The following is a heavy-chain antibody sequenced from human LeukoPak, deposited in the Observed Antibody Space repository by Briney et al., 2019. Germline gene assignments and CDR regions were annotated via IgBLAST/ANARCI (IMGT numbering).Heavy chain of an antibody. D-gene: IGHD7-27*01. CDR3: ARATKTGDYYYYYMDV. CDR2: IIPIFGTA. V-gene: IGHV1-69*13. Sequence: SVRVTCNASGGTFSSYAISWVRQAPGQGLEWMGGIIPIFGTANYAQKFQGRVTITADESTSTAYMELSSLRSEDTAVYYCARATKTGDYYYYYMDVWGKGTTVTVSS. CDR1: GGTFSSYA. J-gene: IGHJ6*03.